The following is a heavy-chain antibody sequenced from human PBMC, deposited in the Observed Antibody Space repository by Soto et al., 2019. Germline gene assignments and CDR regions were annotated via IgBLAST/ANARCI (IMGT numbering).Heavy chain of an antibody. CDR3: ARENSVQAWLHHFDH. D-gene: IGHD5-18*01. Sequence: GSLRLSCEASGFSFSSFAMNWVRQAPGRVLECVSYISDDGASIYYADSLKGRFTISRDNAKNSLSLQMNNLRAEDTAVYYCARENSVQAWLHHFDHWGLGTLVTVSS. CDR1: GFSFSSFA. CDR2: ISDDGASI. J-gene: IGHJ4*02. V-gene: IGHV3-48*03.